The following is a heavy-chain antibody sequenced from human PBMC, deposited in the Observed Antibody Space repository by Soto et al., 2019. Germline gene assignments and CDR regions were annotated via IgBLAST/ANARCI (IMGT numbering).Heavy chain of an antibody. CDR2: IYYSGST. J-gene: IGHJ4*02. V-gene: IGHV4-31*03. CDR1: GGSISSGGYY. CDR3: ASTSLPVPAAEYYFDY. Sequence: QVQLQESGPGLVKPSQTLSLTCTVSGGSISSGGYYWSWIRQHPGKGLEWIGYIYYSGSTYYNPSLKSRVTISVDTSKNQFSLKLSSVTAADTAVYYCASTSLPVPAAEYYFDYWGQGTLVTVSS. D-gene: IGHD2-2*01.